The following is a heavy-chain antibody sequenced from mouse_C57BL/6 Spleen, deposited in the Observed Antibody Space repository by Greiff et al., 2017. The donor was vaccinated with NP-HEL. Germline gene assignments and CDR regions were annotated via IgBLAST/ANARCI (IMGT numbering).Heavy chain of an antibody. J-gene: IGHJ4*01. Sequence: QVHVKQSGAELARPGASVKLSCKASGYTFTSYGISWVKQRTGQGLEWIGEIYPSSGNTYYNEKFKGKATLPADKSSSTAYIELSSLTSEDSAVYFCARYFNYDYDGDYAMDYWGQGTSVTVSS. CDR2: IYPSSGNT. CDR1: GYTFTSYG. CDR3: ARYFNYDYDGDYAMDY. V-gene: IGHV1-81*01. D-gene: IGHD2-4*01.